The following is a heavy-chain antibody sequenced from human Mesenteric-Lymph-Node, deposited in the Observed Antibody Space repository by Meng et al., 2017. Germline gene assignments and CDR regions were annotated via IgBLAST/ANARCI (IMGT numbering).Heavy chain of an antibody. CDR3: VRSYYFGYNPRDY. CDR2: ISPHSGGT. V-gene: IGHV1-2*06. J-gene: IGHJ4*02. D-gene: IGHD5-24*01. CDR1: GYTFTDYF. Sequence: QGQLVQCGAEVKKPGASVKVSCRASGYTFTDYFIHWVRQTPGQRPEWMGRISPHSGGTNYAQQFQDRVTVTSDTSTSTAYLEMTRLTSDDTAVYYCVRSYYFGYNPRDYWGQGTLVTVSS.